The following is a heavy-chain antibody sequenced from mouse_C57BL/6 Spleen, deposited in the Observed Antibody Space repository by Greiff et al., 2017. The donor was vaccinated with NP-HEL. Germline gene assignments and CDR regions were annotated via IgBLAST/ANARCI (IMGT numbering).Heavy chain of an antibody. D-gene: IGHD3-2*02. CDR3: TTAQGYYFDY. CDR2: IDPENGDT. Sequence: EVKLQESGAELVRPGASVKLSCTASGFNIKDDYMHWVKQRPEQGLEWIGWIDPENGDTEYASKFQGKATITADTSSNTAYLQLSSLTSEDTAVYYCTTAQGYYFDYWGQGTTLTVSS. V-gene: IGHV14-4*01. J-gene: IGHJ2*01. CDR1: GFNIKDDY.